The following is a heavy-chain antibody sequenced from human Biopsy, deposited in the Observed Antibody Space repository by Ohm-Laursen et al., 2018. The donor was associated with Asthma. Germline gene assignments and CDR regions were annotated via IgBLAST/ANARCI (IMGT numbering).Heavy chain of an antibody. CDR2: ISYDGNHK. Sequence: SLRLSCAASAFMLSGFGMHWVRQAPGKGMEWVAVISYDGNHKFYEDSVKGRFTISRDNSKNTLYLQMNSLRTEDTAVYYCAKRRGYSGHDNDYWGQGTLVIVSS. J-gene: IGHJ4*02. V-gene: IGHV3-30*18. CDR1: AFMLSGFG. CDR3: AKRRGYSGHDNDY. D-gene: IGHD5-12*01.